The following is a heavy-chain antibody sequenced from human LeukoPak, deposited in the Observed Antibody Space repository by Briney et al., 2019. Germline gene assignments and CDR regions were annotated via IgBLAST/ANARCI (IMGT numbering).Heavy chain of an antibody. CDR2: ISSTSTTI. CDR3: AKDGGIAARPSFDY. V-gene: IGHV3-48*04. J-gene: IGHJ4*02. Sequence: GGSLRLSCAASGFTFSSYSMNWVRQAPGKGLEWVSYISSTSTTIYYADSVKGRFTISRDNAKNSLYLQMNSLRAEDTAVYYCAKDGGIAARPSFDYWGQGTLVTVSS. D-gene: IGHD6-6*01. CDR1: GFTFSSYS.